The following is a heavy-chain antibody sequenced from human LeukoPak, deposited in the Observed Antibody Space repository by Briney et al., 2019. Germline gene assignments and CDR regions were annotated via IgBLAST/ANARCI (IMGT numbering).Heavy chain of an antibody. CDR1: GFTFSSFA. CDR3: TKDPNGDYVGAFDP. J-gene: IGHJ5*02. D-gene: IGHD4-17*01. V-gene: IGHV3-23*01. CDR2: ITGNHGPA. Sequence: PGGSLRLSCAASGFTFSSFAMTWVRHAPGKGLEWVSSITGNHGPAYNTDSVKGRLIISRDNSEHTLYLQMNSQRAEDTAVYYCTKDPNGDYVGAFDPWGQGTLVTVSS.